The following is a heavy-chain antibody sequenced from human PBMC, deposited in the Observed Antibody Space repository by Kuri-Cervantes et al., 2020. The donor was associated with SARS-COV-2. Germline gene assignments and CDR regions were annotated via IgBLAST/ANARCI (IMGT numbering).Heavy chain of an antibody. CDR1: GYTFTSYG. D-gene: IGHD6-19*01. J-gene: IGHJ4*02. CDR2: INAGNGNT. CDR3: AFQWLGGYYFDY. Sequence: ASVKVSCKASGYTFTSYGISWVRQAPGQGLEWMGWINAGNGNTKYSQKFQGRVTITRDTSASTAYMELSSLRSEDTAVYYCAFQWLGGYYFDYWGQGTLVTVSS. V-gene: IGHV1-3*01.